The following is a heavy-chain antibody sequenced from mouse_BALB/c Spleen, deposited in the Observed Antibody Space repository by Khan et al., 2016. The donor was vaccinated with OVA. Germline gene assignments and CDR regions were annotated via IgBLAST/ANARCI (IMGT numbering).Heavy chain of an antibody. CDR1: GYTFTNYV. Sequence: LVESGPELKKPGATVKLSCKASGYTFTNYVMNWVKQAPGQGLKWMGWINPYTGEPTYADDFKGRFAFSSDNSASTVYLQISNLKTEDPAPYFCASHGYGYFDVWGAGSQVTVS. CDR2: INPYTGEP. CDR3: ASHGYGYFDV. J-gene: IGHJ1*01. V-gene: IGHV9-3-1*01.